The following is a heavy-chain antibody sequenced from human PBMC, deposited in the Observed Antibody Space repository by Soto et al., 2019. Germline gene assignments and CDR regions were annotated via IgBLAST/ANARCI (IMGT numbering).Heavy chain of an antibody. CDR2: IIPMLGMS. J-gene: IGHJ4*02. CDR1: GDTFNFYT. CDR3: ATSYGSGSRPFDY. D-gene: IGHD3-10*01. Sequence: QVLLVQSGAEEKKPGSSVKVSCKASGDTFNFYTISWVRQAPGQGLEWMGRIIPMLGMSNYAQKFQDRVTIIADKSTSTAYMQLSSLRSEDTAIYYCATSYGSGSRPFDYWGQGTLVTVSS. V-gene: IGHV1-69*02.